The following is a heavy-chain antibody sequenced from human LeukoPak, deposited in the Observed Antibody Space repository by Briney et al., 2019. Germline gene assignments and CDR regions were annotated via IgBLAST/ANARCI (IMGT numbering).Heavy chain of an antibody. D-gene: IGHD6-13*01. CDR1: GRSISSYY. Sequence: SDTLSLICTVSGRSISSYYWSWIRQPPGKGLEWIGYIYYSGSTNYNPSLKSRVTISVDTSKNQFSLKLSSVTAADTAVYYCARGRAGMDYWGQGTLVTVSS. V-gene: IGHV4-59*07. CDR2: IYYSGST. CDR3: ARGRAGMDY. J-gene: IGHJ4*02.